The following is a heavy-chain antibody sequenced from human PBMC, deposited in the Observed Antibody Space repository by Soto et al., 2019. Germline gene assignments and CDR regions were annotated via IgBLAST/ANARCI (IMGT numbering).Heavy chain of an antibody. V-gene: IGHV3-30-3*01. CDR2: ISYDGSNK. J-gene: IGHJ4*02. Sequence: LRLSCAASGFTFSSYAMHWVRQAPGKGLEWVAVISYDGSNKYYADSVKGRFTISRDNSKNTLYLQMNSLRAEDTAVYYCARDPVAYCGGDCRTFDCWGQGTLVTVSS. CDR1: GFTFSSYA. CDR3: ARDPVAYCGGDCRTFDC. D-gene: IGHD2-21*02.